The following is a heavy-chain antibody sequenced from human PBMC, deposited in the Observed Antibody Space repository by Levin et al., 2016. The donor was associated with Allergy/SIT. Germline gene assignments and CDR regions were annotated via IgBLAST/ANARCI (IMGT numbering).Heavy chain of an antibody. CDR3: ARSGMVRSLYYFDY. V-gene: IGHV3-74*01. D-gene: IGHD3-10*01. J-gene: IGHJ4*02. Sequence: GESLKISCAASGFTFSSYWMHWVRQAPGKGLVWVSRINSDGSSTSYADSVKGRFTISRDNAKNTLYLQMNSLRAEDTAVYYCARSGMVRSLYYFDYWGQGTLVTVSS. CDR1: GFTFSSYW. CDR2: INSDGSST.